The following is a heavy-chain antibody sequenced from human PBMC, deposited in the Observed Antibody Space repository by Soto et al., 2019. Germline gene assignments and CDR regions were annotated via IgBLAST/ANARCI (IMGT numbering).Heavy chain of an antibody. CDR3: AREVIFVAAPHAFDF. CDR2: IDYIGRA. J-gene: IGHJ3*01. V-gene: IGHV4-31*02. Sequence: IRQHPGKGLEWIGCIDYIGRAYYNPSLKSRVTTSVDTSKNQFSLRLSSVTVADTATYYCAREVIFVAAPHAFDFWGQGTV. D-gene: IGHD2-15*01.